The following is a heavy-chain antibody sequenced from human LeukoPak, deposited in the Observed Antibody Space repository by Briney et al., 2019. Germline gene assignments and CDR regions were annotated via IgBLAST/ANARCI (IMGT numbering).Heavy chain of an antibody. Sequence: QPGGSLRLSCAASGFTFSSYAMSWVRQAPGKGLEWVSAISGSGGSTYYADSVKGRFTISRDNSKNTLYLLMNSLRAEDTAVYYCASRASIAAAGPRYNWFDPWGQGTLVTVSS. D-gene: IGHD6-13*01. V-gene: IGHV3-23*01. CDR3: ASRASIAAAGPRYNWFDP. J-gene: IGHJ5*02. CDR1: GFTFSSYA. CDR2: ISGSGGST.